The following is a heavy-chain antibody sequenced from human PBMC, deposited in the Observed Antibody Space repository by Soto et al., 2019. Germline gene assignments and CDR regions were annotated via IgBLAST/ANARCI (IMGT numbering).Heavy chain of an antibody. CDR3: ARARPDIVMVVGETPGYYGMDV. D-gene: IGHD2-15*01. CDR2: INSHGSTI. J-gene: IGHJ6*02. V-gene: IGHV3-11*01. Sequence: GSMRLSCAASGFRFIDYYMTLSRQAPFKWLEWVSYINSHGSTIYQADSVRGRFTVSRDNAKNSLYLQMNSLRVEDTAVYFCARARPDIVMVVGETPGYYGMDVWGQGTTVTVSS. CDR1: GFRFIDYY.